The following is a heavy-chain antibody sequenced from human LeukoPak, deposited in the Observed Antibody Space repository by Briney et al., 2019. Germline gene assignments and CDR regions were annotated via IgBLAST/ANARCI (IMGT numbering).Heavy chain of an antibody. D-gene: IGHD6-19*01. CDR2: ISGSGGST. J-gene: IGHJ3*01. CDR3: AKDHAPVASTPVR. CDR1: GFSFSNYG. Sequence: GGSLRLSCVASGFSFSNYGMSWVGQAPGKGLEWVSAISGSGGSTYYADSVKGRFTISRDNSKTTLYQQMNSLRAEDTAVYYCAKDHAPVASTPVRWGQGTMVTVSS. V-gene: IGHV3-23*01.